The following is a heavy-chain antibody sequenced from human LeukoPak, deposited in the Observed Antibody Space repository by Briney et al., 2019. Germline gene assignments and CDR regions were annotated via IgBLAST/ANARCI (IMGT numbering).Heavy chain of an antibody. D-gene: IGHD6-13*01. J-gene: IGHJ4*02. CDR3: ARGYSSRKGENFDY. Sequence: ASVKVSCKASGYTFTSYGISWVRQAPGQGLEWMGWINPNSGGANYAQKFQGWVTMTRDTSISTAYMELSRLRSDDTAVYYCARGYSSRKGENFDYWGQGTLVTVSS. V-gene: IGHV1-2*04. CDR2: INPNSGGA. CDR1: GYTFTSYG.